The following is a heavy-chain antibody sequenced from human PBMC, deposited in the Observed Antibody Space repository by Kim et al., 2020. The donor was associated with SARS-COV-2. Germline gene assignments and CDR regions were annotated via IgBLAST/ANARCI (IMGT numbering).Heavy chain of an antibody. Sequence: SETLSLTCTVSGGSISSYYWSWIRQPPGKGLEWIGYIYYSGSTNYNPSLKSRVTISVDTSKNQFSLKLSSVTAADTAVYYCARLSYSSTGDYWGQGTLVTVSS. D-gene: IGHD6-13*01. J-gene: IGHJ4*02. CDR2: IYYSGST. V-gene: IGHV4-59*08. CDR1: GGSISSYY. CDR3: ARLSYSSTGDY.